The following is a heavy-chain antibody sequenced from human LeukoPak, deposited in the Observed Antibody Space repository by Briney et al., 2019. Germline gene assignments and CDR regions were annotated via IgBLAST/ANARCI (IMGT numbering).Heavy chain of an antibody. CDR1: GYTFTSYD. J-gene: IGHJ6*02. CDR3: ARVGYSYGFFNYYYGMDV. V-gene: IGHV1-8*01. CDR2: MNPSSGNT. Sequence: ASVKVSCKASGYTFTSYDINWVRQATGQGLEWMGWMNPSSGNTGYAQKFQGRVTMTRNTSISTAYMELSSLRSEDTAVYYCARVGYSYGFFNYYYGMDVWGQGTTVTVSS. D-gene: IGHD5-18*01.